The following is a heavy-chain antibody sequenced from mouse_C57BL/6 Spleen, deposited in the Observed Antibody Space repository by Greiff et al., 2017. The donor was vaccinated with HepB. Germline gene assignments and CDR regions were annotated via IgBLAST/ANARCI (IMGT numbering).Heavy chain of an antibody. V-gene: IGHV1-52*01. CDR2: IDPSDSET. D-gene: IGHD3-2*02. J-gene: IGHJ2*01. CDR1: GYTFTSYW. Sequence: QVQLQQSGAELVRPGSSVKLSCKASGYTFTSYWMHWVKQRPIQGLEWIGNIDPSDSETHYNQKFKDKATLTVDKSSSTAYMQLSSLTSEDSAVYYCAAGASLRLRNYFDDWGQGTTLTVSS. CDR3: AAGASLRLRNYFDD.